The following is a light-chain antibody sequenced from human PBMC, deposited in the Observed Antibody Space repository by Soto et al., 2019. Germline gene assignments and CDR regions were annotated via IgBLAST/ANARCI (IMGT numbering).Light chain of an antibody. CDR1: SSDVGGYNY. CDR2: DVS. V-gene: IGLV2-11*01. J-gene: IGLJ1*01. CDR3: CSYAGSYYYV. Sequence: QSVLTQPRSVSGSPGQSVTISCTGTSSDVGGYNYVSWYQEQPGKAPKLMIYDVSKRPSGVPDRFSGSKSGNTASLTISGLQAEDEADYYCCSYAGSYYYVFGTGTKVTV.